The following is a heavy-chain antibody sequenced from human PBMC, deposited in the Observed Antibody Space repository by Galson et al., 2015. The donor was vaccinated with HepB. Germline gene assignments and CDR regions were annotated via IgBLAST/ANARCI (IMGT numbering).Heavy chain of an antibody. CDR2: IKSKTDGGTT. D-gene: IGHD3-16*01. J-gene: IGHJ6*03. V-gene: IGHV3-15*01. CDR3: AKDRGAVSTNYYMDV. CDR1: GFTFSNAW. Sequence: SLRLSCAASGFTFSNAWMSWVRQAPGKGLEWVGRIKSKTDGGTTDYAAPVKGRFTISRDDSKNTLYLQMNSLRTEDTAIYYCAKDRGAVSTNYYMDVWGKGTTVTVSS.